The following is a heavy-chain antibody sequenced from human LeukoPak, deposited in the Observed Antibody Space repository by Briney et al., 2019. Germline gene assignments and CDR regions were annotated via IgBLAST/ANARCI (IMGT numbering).Heavy chain of an antibody. Sequence: GGSLRLSCAASVFTFSSYAMSWVRQAPGKGLTCVSAISGSGGSTYYADSVKGRFTISRDNSKNTLYLQMNSLRAEDTAVYYCAKDRDGYPYYFDYWGQGTLVTVSS. CDR3: AKDRDGYPYYFDY. CDR1: VFTFSSYA. D-gene: IGHD5-24*01. CDR2: ISGSGGST. V-gene: IGHV3-23*01. J-gene: IGHJ4*02.